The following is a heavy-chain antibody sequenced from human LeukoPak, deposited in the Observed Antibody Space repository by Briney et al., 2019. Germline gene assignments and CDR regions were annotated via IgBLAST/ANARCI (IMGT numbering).Heavy chain of an antibody. J-gene: IGHJ6*02. Sequence: GGSLRLSCAASGFTFSSYGMHWVRQAPGKGLEWVAVISYDGSNKYYADSVKGRFTISRDNSKNTLYLQMNSLRAEDTAVYYCARDQSSPKQGYYYYGMDVWGQGTTVTVSS. V-gene: IGHV3-30*19. CDR2: ISYDGSNK. CDR3: ARDQSSPKQGYYYYGMDV. CDR1: GFTFSSYG. D-gene: IGHD2-2*01.